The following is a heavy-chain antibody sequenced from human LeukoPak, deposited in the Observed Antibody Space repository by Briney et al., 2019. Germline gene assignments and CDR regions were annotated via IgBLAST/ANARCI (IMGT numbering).Heavy chain of an antibody. CDR2: IYYSGST. CDR1: GGSISSYY. D-gene: IGHD3-9*01. Sequence: PSETLSLTCTVSGGSISSYYWSWLRQPPGTGLEWIGYIYYSGSTNYNPSLKSRVTISVDTSKNQFSLKLSSVTAADTAVYYCARDIYDILTGYYYFDYWGQGTLVTVSS. V-gene: IGHV4-59*01. J-gene: IGHJ4*02. CDR3: ARDIYDILTGYYYFDY.